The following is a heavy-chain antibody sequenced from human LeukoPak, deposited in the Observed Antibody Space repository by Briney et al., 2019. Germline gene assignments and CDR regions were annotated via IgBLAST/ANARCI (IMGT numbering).Heavy chain of an antibody. V-gene: IGHV3-23*01. CDR1: GITFTNDA. CDR2: INMGTT. Sequence: GGSLRLSCAASGITFTNDAMSWVRQAPGRGLEWVSSINMGTTHYAGSVKGRFTISRDTSKNTLFLQMNSLRAEDTAVYFCAICRRYASGWCNWLDPWGQGTQVTVSS. CDR3: AICRRYASGWCNWLDP. D-gene: IGHD6-19*01. J-gene: IGHJ5*02.